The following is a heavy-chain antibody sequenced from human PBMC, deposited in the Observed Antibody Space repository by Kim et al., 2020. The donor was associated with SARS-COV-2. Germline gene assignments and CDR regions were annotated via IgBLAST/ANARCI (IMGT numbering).Heavy chain of an antibody. Sequence: SETLSLTCAVYGGSFSGYYWSWIRQPPGKGLEWIGEINHSGNTNYNPSLKSRVTISVDTSKNQFSLKLSSVTAADTAVYYCARRSITMIIVVITTPYWYFDLWGRGTLVTVSS. CDR1: GGSFSGYY. CDR3: ARRSITMIIVVITTPYWYFDL. J-gene: IGHJ2*01. D-gene: IGHD3-22*01. V-gene: IGHV4-34*01. CDR2: INHSGNT.